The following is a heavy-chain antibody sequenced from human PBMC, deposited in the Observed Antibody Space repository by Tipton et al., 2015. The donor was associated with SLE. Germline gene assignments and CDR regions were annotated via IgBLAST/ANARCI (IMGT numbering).Heavy chain of an antibody. CDR2: IYYSGST. D-gene: IGHD3-10*01. J-gene: IGHJ6*02. Sequence: TLSLTCTVSGASINDHYWSWVRQSPGKGLEWIGYIYYSGSTPYNPSLKSRVTISVDKSKTRFSLKLNSVTAADTAVYYCARDWIMVPGVICYYAMDVWGQGTTVTVSS. CDR3: ARDWIMVPGVICYYAMDV. CDR1: GASINDHY. V-gene: IGHV4-59*11.